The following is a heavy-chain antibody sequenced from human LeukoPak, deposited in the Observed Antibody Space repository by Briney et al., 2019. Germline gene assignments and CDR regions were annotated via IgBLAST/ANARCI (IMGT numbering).Heavy chain of an antibody. V-gene: IGHV3-7*01. J-gene: IGHJ4*02. CDR2: IKQDGSEK. D-gene: IGHD3-16*01. CDR1: GFTFSRYG. CDR3: ARDLTGASDY. Sequence: PGGSLRLSCAASGFTFSRYGMSWVRQAPEKGLEWVANIKQDGSEKNYMDSVKGRFTISRDNAKNSLYLQMNSLGAEDTAVYYCARDLTGASDYWGRGTLVTVSS.